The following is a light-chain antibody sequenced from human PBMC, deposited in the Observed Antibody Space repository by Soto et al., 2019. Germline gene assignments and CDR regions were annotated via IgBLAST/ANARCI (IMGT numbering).Light chain of an antibody. CDR1: QSVTSNY. CDR3: QHYVNSPLT. J-gene: IGKJ1*01. Sequence: EIVLTQSPGTLSLSPGERATLSCRASQSVTSNYLAWYQQKPGQAPKLLIYGASIRATGIPDRCSGSGSGTDFSLTINRLEPEDFAVYFCQHYVNSPLTFGQGTKVDIK. CDR2: GAS. V-gene: IGKV3-20*01.